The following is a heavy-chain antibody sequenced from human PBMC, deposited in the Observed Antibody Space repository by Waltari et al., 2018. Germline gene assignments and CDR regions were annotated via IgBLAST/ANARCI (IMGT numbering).Heavy chain of an antibody. CDR2: IIPIVGTA. J-gene: IGHJ4*02. D-gene: IGHD2-15*01. CDR1: GVTFSSYA. Sequence: QVQLVQSGAEVKKPGSSVKVSCKASGVTFSSYAISWVRQAPGQGLEWMGGIIPIVGTANYAQKFQGRVTITADESTSTDYMELSSLRSEDTAVYYCARRYCSGGSCLHFDYWGQGTLVTVSS. V-gene: IGHV1-69*13. CDR3: ARRYCSGGSCLHFDY.